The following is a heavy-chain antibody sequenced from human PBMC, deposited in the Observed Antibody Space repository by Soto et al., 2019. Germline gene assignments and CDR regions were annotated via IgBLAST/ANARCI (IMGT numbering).Heavy chain of an antibody. J-gene: IGHJ3*02. CDR3: TRDAHRGRLAENDAFDI. CDR2: ISAYNGNT. V-gene: IGHV1-18*01. D-gene: IGHD6-19*01. Sequence: QVQLVQSGAEVKKPGASVKVSCKASGYTFTSYGISWVRQAPGQGLEWMGWISAYNGNTKYAQKLQGRVTMTTDTSTSTAYMELRSLRSDDTAVYFCTRDAHRGRLAENDAFDIWGQGTMVTVSS. CDR1: GYTFTSYG.